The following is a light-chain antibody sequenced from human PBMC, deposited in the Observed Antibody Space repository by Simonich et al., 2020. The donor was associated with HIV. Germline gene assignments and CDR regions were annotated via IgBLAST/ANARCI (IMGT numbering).Light chain of an antibody. CDR1: SLPEQS. J-gene: IGLJ3*02. CDR2: EDS. CDR3: YSTDSSDNHLWV. Sequence: SYELTQPPSVSLSPGQTARITCSGDSLPEQSAYWYQQKSGQAPLLVIYEDSKRPAGIPERFSGSSSGTMATLTISGAQVEDEADYYCYSTDSSDNHLWVFGGGTKLTVL. V-gene: IGLV3-10*01.